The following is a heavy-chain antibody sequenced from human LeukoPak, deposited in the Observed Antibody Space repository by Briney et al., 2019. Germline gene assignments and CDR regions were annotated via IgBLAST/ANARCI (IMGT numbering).Heavy chain of an antibody. V-gene: IGHV3-23*01. J-gene: IGHJ6*02. CDR1: GFTFSSYA. D-gene: IGHD3-16*02. CDR2: ISGSGGST. Sequence: GGSLRLSCAVSGFTFSSYAMSWVRHAPGKGLEWVSAISGSGGSTYYADSVKGRFTISRDNSKNTLYLQMNSLRAEDTAVYYCAKVHYDYVWGSYRPLYYYGMDVWGQGTTVTVSS. CDR3: AKVHYDYVWGSYRPLYYYGMDV.